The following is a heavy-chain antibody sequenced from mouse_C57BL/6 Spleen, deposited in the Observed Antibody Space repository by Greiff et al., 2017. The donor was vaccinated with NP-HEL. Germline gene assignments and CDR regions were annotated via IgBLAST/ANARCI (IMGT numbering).Heavy chain of an antibody. CDR1: GFTFSDYG. CDR2: ISSGSSTI. D-gene: IGHD2-4*01. V-gene: IGHV5-17*01. Sequence: EVKLMESGGGLVKPGGSLKLSCAASGFTFSDYGMHWVRQAPEKGLEWVAYISSGSSTIYYADTVKGRFTISRDNAKNTLFLQMTSLRSEDTAMYYCARHYDFPFAYWGQGTLVTVSA. J-gene: IGHJ3*01. CDR3: ARHYDFPFAY.